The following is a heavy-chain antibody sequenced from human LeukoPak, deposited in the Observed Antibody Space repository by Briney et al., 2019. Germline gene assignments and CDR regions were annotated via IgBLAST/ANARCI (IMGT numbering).Heavy chain of an antibody. CDR2: IYPGDSDT. CDR3: ARNQDDNWNDDLYYFDY. J-gene: IGHJ4*02. CDR1: GYSFTTYW. V-gene: IGHV5-51*01. Sequence: GESLKISCKSSGYSFTTYWIGWVRQMPGKGLEWMGIIYPGDSDTRYSPSFQGQVTVSADKSISTAYLQWSSLKASDTAMYYCARNQDDNWNDDLYYFDYWGQGTLVTVSS. D-gene: IGHD1-20*01.